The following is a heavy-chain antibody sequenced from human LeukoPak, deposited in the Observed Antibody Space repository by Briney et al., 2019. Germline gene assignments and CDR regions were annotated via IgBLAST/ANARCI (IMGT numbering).Heavy chain of an antibody. V-gene: IGHV3-21*01. CDR3: ARAAGHYFDY. J-gene: IGHJ4*02. CDR1: GFSFRSYS. Sequence: GGSLTLSCAAAGFSFRSYSMNWVRQAQARGLDWVSFITSSSTDLFYADSVKGRFSVSRDNARTSLYLQMNNLRAEDTAVYYCARAAGHYFDYWGQGSLVTVSS. CDR2: ITSSSTDL.